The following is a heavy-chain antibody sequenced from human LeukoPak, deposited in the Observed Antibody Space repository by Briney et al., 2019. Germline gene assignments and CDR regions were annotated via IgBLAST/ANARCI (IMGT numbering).Heavy chain of an antibody. D-gene: IGHD6-13*01. CDR1: GFNFSTYS. CDR2: ISTSTSTI. CDR3: ARDYRSSSGRAFDI. J-gene: IGHJ3*02. Sequence: PGRSLRLSCAASGFNFSTYSMNWVRQAPGKGLEWVSYISTSTSTIYYADSVKGRFTISRDNAKKSLYLQMNSLRAEDSALYYCARDYRSSSGRAFDIWGQGTMVTVSS. V-gene: IGHV3-48*04.